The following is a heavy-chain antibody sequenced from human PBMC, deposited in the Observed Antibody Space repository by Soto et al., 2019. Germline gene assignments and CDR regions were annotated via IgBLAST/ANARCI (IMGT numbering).Heavy chain of an antibody. J-gene: IGHJ5*02. V-gene: IGHV1-2*02. CDR1: GYTFTGYY. Sequence: ASVKVSCKASGYTFTGYYIHWVRQAPGQGLEWMGWINPISGGTNYAQNFQGRVTMTRDTSISTAYMELRRLTSDDTAVYYCTRQLVMTVDGTAANWFDPWGQGTLVTVSS. CDR2: INPISGGT. CDR3: TRQLVMTVDGTAANWFDP. D-gene: IGHD6-19*01.